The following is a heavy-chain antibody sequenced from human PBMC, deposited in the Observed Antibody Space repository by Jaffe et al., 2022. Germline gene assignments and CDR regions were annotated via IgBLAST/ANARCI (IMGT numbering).Heavy chain of an antibody. Sequence: EVHLVESGGGLVQPGGSLRLSCAASGFTFSSTSINWVRQAPGKGLEWVSYISSSSSTIYYADSVKGRFTISRDNAKNSLYLQMNSLRAEDTAVYYCAKDYYGDSSFDYWGQGTLVTVSS. CDR2: ISSSSSTI. CDR3: AKDYYGDSSFDY. V-gene: IGHV3-48*01. CDR1: GFTFSSTS. D-gene: IGHD4-17*01. J-gene: IGHJ4*02.